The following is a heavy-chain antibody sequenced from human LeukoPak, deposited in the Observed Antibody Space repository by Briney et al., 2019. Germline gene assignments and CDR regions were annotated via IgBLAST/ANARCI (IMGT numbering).Heavy chain of an antibody. D-gene: IGHD2-21*01. CDR1: GLILRGSW. V-gene: IGHV3-7*03. CDR3: TRDFAYKKFDY. J-gene: IGHJ4*02. CDR2: ISPDGSGK. Sequence: GGSLRLSCAASGLILRGSWMNWVRQAPGKGLEWVASISPDGSGKGLVASVRGRFTISRDDAENSLYLQMNGLRVEDTAVYYCTRDFAYKKFDYWGRGTLVTVSS.